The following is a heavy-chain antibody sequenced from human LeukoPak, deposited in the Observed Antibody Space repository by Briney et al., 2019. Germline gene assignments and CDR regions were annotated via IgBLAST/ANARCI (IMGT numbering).Heavy chain of an antibody. D-gene: IGHD6-19*01. CDR3: ARDTPSGWPDYYYYGMDV. Sequence: SETLSLTCTVSGGSISSYYWSWIRQPPGKGLEWIGYIYYSGSTNYNPSLKSRVTISVDTSKNQFSLKLSSATAADTAVYYCARDTPSGWPDYYYYGMDVWGQGTTVTVSS. CDR1: GGSISSYY. CDR2: IYYSGST. V-gene: IGHV4-59*01. J-gene: IGHJ6*02.